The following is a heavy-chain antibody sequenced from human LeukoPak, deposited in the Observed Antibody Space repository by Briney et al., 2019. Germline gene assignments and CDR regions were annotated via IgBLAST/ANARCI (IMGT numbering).Heavy chain of an antibody. D-gene: IGHD6-13*01. V-gene: IGHV4-4*07. CDR2: IHNSGTT. CDR1: GASISSHY. Sequence: PSEALSLTCTVSGASISSHYWTWIRQPAGKGLEWIGRIHNSGTTNYNPSLKSRVTMSVDTSRNQFSLKLTSVTAADTAVYYCARDRAAAGMGRGGDFDYWGQGTLVTASS. CDR3: ARDRAAAGMGRGGDFDY. J-gene: IGHJ4*02.